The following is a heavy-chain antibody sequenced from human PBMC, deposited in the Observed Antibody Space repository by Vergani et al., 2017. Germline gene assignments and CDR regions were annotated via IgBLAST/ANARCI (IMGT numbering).Heavy chain of an antibody. CDR1: GYTFTNYY. V-gene: IGHV1-46*03. Sequence: VLLVQSGAEVKKPGASLRVSCKTSGYTFTNYYIHWVRPAPGQGLEWMGIINPIGVITTYAQQFQGRLTMTRDTSTSTVYIDLSNLRSEDTAVYYCARPHGDILPPDPRRLDYWGQGTLVTVSS. CDR2: INPIGVIT. CDR3: ARPHGDILPPDPRRLDY. J-gene: IGHJ4*02.